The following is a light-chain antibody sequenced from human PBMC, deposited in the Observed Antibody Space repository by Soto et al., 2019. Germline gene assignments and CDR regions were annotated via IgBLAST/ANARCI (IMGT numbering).Light chain of an antibody. J-gene: IGKJ4*01. V-gene: IGKV1-27*01. CDR1: QGISNY. Sequence: DIQMTQSPSSLSASVGDRVTITCRASQGISNYLAWYQQKPGKAPKVLISTASTLQSGVPSRFSGSGSGTEFTLPISSLRPEDVATYYCQKYNSAPLTFGGRSKVEIK. CDR3: QKYNSAPLT. CDR2: TAS.